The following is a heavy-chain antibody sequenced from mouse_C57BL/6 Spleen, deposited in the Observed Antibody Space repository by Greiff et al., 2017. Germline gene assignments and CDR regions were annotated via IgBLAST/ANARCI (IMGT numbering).Heavy chain of an antibody. CDR3: AREGSSSYGWFAY. V-gene: IGHV5-17*01. J-gene: IGHJ3*01. Sequence: EVHLVESGGGLVKPGGSLKLSCAASGFTFSDYGMHWVRQAPEKGLEWVAYFSRGNSTIYYADTFKGRFTFSVDNAKNTLVLQMTSLRSDDTAMYYCAREGSSSYGWFAYWGQGTLVTVSA. CDR2: FSRGNSTI. CDR1: GFTFSDYG. D-gene: IGHD1-1*01.